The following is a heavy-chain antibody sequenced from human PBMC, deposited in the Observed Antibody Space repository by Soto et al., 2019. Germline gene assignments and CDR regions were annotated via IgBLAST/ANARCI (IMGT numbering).Heavy chain of an antibody. Sequence: SVRVSCKASGGTFSSYAISWVRQAPGQGLEWMGGIIPIFGTANYAQKFQGRVTITADKSTSTAYMELSSLRSEDTAVYYCAREGVTANYYYGMDGWGQGTTVRVSS. J-gene: IGHJ6*01. D-gene: IGHD2-21*02. CDR3: AREGVTANYYYGMDG. CDR2: IIPIFGTA. CDR1: GGTFSSYA. V-gene: IGHV1-69*06.